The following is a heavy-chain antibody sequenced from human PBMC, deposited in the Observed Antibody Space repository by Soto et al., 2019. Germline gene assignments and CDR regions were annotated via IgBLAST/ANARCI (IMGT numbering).Heavy chain of an antibody. CDR2: IYYSGST. J-gene: IGHJ4*02. CDR1: GGSISSYY. D-gene: IGHD5-12*01. CDR3: ARDVGYGYFDY. Sequence: LSLTCTVSGGSISSYYWSWIRQPPGKGLEWIGYIYYSGSTNYNPSLKSRVTISVDTSKNQFSLKLSSVTAADTAVYYCARDVGYGYFDYWGQGTLVTVSS. V-gene: IGHV4-59*01.